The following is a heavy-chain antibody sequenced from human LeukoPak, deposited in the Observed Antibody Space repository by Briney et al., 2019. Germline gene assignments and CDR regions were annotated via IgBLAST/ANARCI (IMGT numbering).Heavy chain of an antibody. CDR3: ARQGLRYFDLYYFDY. CDR2: IYYSGST. D-gene: IGHD3-9*01. V-gene: IGHV4-39*01. CDR1: GGSISSSSYY. Sequence: SETLSLTCTVSGGSISSSSYYWGWIRQPPGKGLEWIGSIYYSGSTYYNPSLKSRVTISVDTSKNQFSLKLSSVTAADTAVYYCARQGLRYFDLYYFDYWGQGTLVTVSS. J-gene: IGHJ4*02.